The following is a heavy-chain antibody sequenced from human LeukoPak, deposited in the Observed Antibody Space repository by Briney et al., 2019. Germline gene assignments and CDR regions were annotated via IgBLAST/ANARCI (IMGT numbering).Heavy chain of an antibody. V-gene: IGHV3-48*04. CDR1: GFIFSNYG. J-gene: IGHJ6*04. CDR2: ISSSGSTI. Sequence: ESGGSLRLSCAASGFIFSNYGMSWVRQAPGKGLEWVSYISSSGSTIYYADSVKGRFTISRDNAKNSLYLQMNSLRAKDTPVYYCAELGITMIGGVWGKGTTVTISS. CDR3: AELGITMIGGV. D-gene: IGHD3-10*02.